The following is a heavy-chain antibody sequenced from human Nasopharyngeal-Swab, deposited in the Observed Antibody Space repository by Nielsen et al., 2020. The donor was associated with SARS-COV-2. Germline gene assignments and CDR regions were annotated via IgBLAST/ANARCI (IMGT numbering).Heavy chain of an antibody. J-gene: IGHJ4*02. Sequence: GGPLRLSCKGSGYSFTSYWIGWVRQMPGKGMEWMGIIYPGDSDTRYSPSFQGQVTISADKSISTAYLQWSSLKASDTAMYYCARPRMGTTSSLDYWGQGTLVTVSS. CDR3: ARPRMGTTSSLDY. CDR2: IYPGDSDT. V-gene: IGHV5-51*01. D-gene: IGHD6-13*01. CDR1: GYSFTSYW.